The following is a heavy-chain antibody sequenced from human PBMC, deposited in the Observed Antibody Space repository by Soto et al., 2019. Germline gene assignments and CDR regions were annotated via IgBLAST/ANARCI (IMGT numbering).Heavy chain of an antibody. J-gene: IGHJ4*02. D-gene: IGHD2-2*01. CDR3: ASFSQNCITTSPCCLFFDY. CDR1: GYTFSNDG. V-gene: IGHV1-3*01. Sequence: ASVKVSCKASGYTFSNDGSHWGRQAPGQRLDWMGLINAGNGNTKYSQKFQGRVTLTRDTSASTAYMELSSLRSEDTAVYYCASFSQNCITTSPCCLFFDYWGQGTLDTVSS. CDR2: INAGNGNT.